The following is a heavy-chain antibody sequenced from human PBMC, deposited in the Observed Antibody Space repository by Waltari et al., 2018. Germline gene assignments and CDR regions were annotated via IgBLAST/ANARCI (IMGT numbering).Heavy chain of an antibody. Sequence: QITLRVSGPTLLKSTQTLTLNRTFSGFSITVSGVGVGWILQPPEKALGWLAVIYSDYYTLYSPSLRVRLTISKDTSNHRVVLTMTNVDPVDTGTYYCSYSRGSYDLPFWGRGILVTVTS. V-gene: IGHV2-5*02. J-gene: IGHJ4*02. CDR3: SYSRGSYDLPF. CDR2: IYSDYYT. CDR1: GFSITVSGVG. D-gene: IGHD3-16*01.